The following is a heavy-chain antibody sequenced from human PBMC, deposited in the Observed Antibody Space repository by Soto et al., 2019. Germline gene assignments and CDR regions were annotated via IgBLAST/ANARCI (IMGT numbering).Heavy chain of an antibody. CDR1: GVSITSGDNY. J-gene: IGHJ5*02. CDR3: ARGDSYGYGAFPLWFDP. Sequence: QVQLQESGPGLVKPSQTLSLTCTVSGVSITSGDNYWSWIRQHPGKGLEWIGYFYYSGSTDYNPSLKSRATISVDTSPNQFSLKLSSLTAADTDVYYCARGDSYGYGAFPLWFDPWGQGTLVTVAS. D-gene: IGHD5-18*01. V-gene: IGHV4-31*03. CDR2: FYYSGST.